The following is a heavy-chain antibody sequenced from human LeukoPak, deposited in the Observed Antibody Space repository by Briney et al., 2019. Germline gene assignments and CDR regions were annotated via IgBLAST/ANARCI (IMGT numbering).Heavy chain of an antibody. CDR1: GFTFSSYA. V-gene: IGHV3-23*01. D-gene: IGHD3-9*01. CDR3: AKGRDWYLDY. CDR2: ISGSGGST. Sequence: GGSLRLSCAASGFTFSSYAMNWVRQAPGKGLEWVSAISGSGGSTYYADSVKGRFTISRDNSKNTLYLQMNSLRAEDTAIYYCAKGRDWYLDYWGQGTLVTVSS. J-gene: IGHJ4*02.